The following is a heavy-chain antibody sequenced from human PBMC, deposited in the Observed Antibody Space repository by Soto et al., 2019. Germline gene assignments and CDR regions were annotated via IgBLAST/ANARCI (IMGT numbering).Heavy chain of an antibody. J-gene: IGHJ4*02. CDR3: ARGGYTSGWFRF. D-gene: IGHD6-19*01. V-gene: IGHV4-34*01. CDR2: INNSGST. CDR1: GGSFRGYH. Sequence: QVQLQQWGAGLLEPSETLSLTCAVHGGSFRGYHWTWIRQPPGKGLEWIGEINNSGSTNDNPSLKSRVTISRDTSKNQFSLSLSSVTAADTAIYYCARGGYTSGWFRFWGQGILVTVSS.